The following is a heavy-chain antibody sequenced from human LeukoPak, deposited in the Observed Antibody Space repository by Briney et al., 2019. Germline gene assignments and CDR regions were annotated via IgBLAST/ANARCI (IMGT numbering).Heavy chain of an antibody. CDR2: IYYSGIT. CDR1: GGSISSSSYY. J-gene: IGHJ5*02. V-gene: IGHV4-39*01. CDR3: ARRNGHSWDVGNWFDP. D-gene: IGHD6-13*01. Sequence: SETLSLTCSVSGGSISSSSYYWGWIRQPPGMGLEWIGSIYYSGITYYNQSLKSRATVSVDTSKNQFSLNLNSVTAADTAVYYCARRNGHSWDVGNWFDPWGQGTVVTFSS.